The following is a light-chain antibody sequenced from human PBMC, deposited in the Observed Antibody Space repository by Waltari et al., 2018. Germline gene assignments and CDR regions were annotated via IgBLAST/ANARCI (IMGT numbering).Light chain of an antibody. CDR3: SAYRGSSALV. V-gene: IGLV2-14*01. CDR2: EVS. Sequence: QSALTQPASVSGSPAQSITISCTGTSIDVGAYNYVSWFQQHPGKAPKLLIYEVSNRPSGVSSRFSGSRSGNTASLTISGLQAEDEADYYCSAYRGSSALVFGTGTKVTVL. J-gene: IGLJ1*01. CDR1: SIDVGAYNY.